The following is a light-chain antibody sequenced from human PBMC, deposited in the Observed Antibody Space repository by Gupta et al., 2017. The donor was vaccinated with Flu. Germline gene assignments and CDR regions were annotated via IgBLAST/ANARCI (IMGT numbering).Light chain of an antibody. CDR1: NIGSQS. CDR2: DNS. CDR3: QVWDSSSDHVV. V-gene: IGLV3-21*02. Sequence: SYVLTQPPSVSVAPGQTARITCGGNNIGSQSVHWYQQKPGQAPVVVVYDNSDRPSGIPERFSGSKSGNTATLTISRVEAGDEADYYCQVWDSSSDHVVFGGGTKLTVL. J-gene: IGLJ2*01.